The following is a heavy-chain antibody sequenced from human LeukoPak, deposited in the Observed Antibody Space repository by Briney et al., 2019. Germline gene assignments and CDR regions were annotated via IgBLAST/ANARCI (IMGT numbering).Heavy chain of an antibody. CDR3: AREDTFGGVIVPNFDY. D-gene: IGHD3-16*02. CDR1: GYTFTSYA. Sequence: ASVKGSCQASGYTFTSYAMNWGRQAPGPRLEWMGWVKTNTGNPTYAQGFTGRFVFSLDTSVSTAYLQISSLKAEDTAVYYCAREDTFGGVIVPNFDYWGQGTLVTVSS. J-gene: IGHJ4*02. CDR2: VKTNTGNP. V-gene: IGHV7-4-1*02.